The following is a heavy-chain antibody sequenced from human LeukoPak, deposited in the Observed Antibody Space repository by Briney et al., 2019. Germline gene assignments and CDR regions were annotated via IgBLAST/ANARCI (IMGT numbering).Heavy chain of an antibody. CDR3: ARGIGVYYYDSSGYYPSGYFQH. V-gene: IGHV4-61*01. D-gene: IGHD3-22*01. CDR1: GGSVSSRSHY. Sequence: PSETLSLTCTVSGGSVSSRSHYWSWIRQPPEKGLEWIGYIYYSGSTNYNPSLKSRVTISVDTSKNQFSLKLSSVTAADTAVYYCARGIGVYYYDSSGYYPSGYFQHWGQGTLVTVSS. J-gene: IGHJ1*01. CDR2: IYYSGST.